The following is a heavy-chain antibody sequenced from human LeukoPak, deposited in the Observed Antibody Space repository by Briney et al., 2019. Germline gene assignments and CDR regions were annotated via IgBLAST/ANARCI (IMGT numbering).Heavy chain of an antibody. J-gene: IGHJ4*02. CDR1: GGSINSGSYY. CDR3: AGLSSYDILTGYYRPYYFHY. CDR2: IYYSGNT. Sequence: SETLSLTXTVSGGSINSGSYYWGWIRQPPEQGLEWIGTIYYSGNTYYNSSLKSRVTISVDTSKNQFSLKLNSVTAADTAVYYCAGLSSYDILTGYYRPYYFHYWGQGTLVTVSS. V-gene: IGHV4-39*01. D-gene: IGHD3-9*01.